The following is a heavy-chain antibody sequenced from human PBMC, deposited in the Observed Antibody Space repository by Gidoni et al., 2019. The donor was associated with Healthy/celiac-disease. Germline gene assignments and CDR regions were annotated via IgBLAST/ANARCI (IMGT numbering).Heavy chain of an antibody. Sequence: QVQLQESGPGLVKPSVTLSLACAVSGGSISSSNWWSWVRQPPGKGLEWIGEIYHSGSTNYNPSLKSRGTISVDKSKNQFSLKLSSVTAADTAVDYCAREGDSSGYLNWFDPWGQGTLVTVSS. CDR3: AREGDSSGYLNWFDP. V-gene: IGHV4-4*02. CDR2: IYHSGST. CDR1: GGSISSSNW. D-gene: IGHD3-22*01. J-gene: IGHJ5*02.